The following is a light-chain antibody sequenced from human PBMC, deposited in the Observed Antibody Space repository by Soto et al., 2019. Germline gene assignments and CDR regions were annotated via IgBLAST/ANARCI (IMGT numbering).Light chain of an antibody. CDR2: GAS. CDR1: RSVSSN. J-gene: IGKJ3*01. Sequence: EIVMTQSPATLSVSPGERATLSCRASRSVSSNLAWYQQKPGQAPRLLMYGASTRATGIPARFSGSGSGTEFTLTISSLQSEDFAVYYCQQYNNWPPFTFGPGTKVDIK. CDR3: QQYNNWPPFT. V-gene: IGKV3-15*01.